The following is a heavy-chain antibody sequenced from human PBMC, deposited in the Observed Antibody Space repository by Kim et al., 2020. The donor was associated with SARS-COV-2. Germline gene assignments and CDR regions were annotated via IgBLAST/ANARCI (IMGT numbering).Heavy chain of an antibody. CDR2: T. Sequence: TIYADTVRGRFNISRDHDENTLFLKMNSLTAEDTAVYYCARDLSGAADYWGQGTLVTVSS. J-gene: IGHJ4*02. V-gene: IGHV3-74*01. D-gene: IGHD3-10*01. CDR3: ARDLSGAADY.